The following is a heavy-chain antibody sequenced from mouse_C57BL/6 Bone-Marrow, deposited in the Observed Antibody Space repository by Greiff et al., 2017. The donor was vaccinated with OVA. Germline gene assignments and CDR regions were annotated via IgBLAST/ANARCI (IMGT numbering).Heavy chain of an antibody. J-gene: IGHJ2*01. CDR3: ARELTVVASFDY. CDR2: INPNNGGT. D-gene: IGHD1-1*01. Sequence: EVQLQQSGPELVKPGASVKISCKASGYTFTDYYMNWVKQSHGKSLEWIGDINPNNGGTSYNQKFKGKATLTVDKSSSTAYMELRSLTSEDSAVYYCARELTVVASFDYWGQGTTLTVSS. CDR1: GYTFTDYY. V-gene: IGHV1-26*01.